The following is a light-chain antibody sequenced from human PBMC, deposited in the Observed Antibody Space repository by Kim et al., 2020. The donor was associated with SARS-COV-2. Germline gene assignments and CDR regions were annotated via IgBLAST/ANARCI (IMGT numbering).Light chain of an antibody. CDR2: IAS. CDR1: EGMCDY. J-gene: IGKJ3*01. V-gene: IGKV1-16*02. Sequence: ASIEERDTLTCRASEGMCDYCASGKHKPGKAPKSLFYIASILQSGVPSKFSGGGSGTHFSLSINDLQPEDFSTYYCQQYNTFPRTFGGRTTMDIK. CDR3: QQYNTFPRT.